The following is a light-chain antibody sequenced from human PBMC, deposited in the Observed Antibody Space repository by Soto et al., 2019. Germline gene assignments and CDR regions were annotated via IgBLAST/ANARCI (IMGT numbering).Light chain of an antibody. J-gene: IGLJ1*01. CDR3: NSYTSTSTSYV. Sequence: QSALTQPASVSGSPGQSITISCTGTSSDVGGYNYVSWYQHNPGKAPKLMIYDVSNRPSGVSNRFSGSKSGNTASLTISGLQAEDEADYYCNSYTSTSTSYVFGPGTKLTVL. CDR1: SSDVGGYNY. V-gene: IGLV2-14*03. CDR2: DVS.